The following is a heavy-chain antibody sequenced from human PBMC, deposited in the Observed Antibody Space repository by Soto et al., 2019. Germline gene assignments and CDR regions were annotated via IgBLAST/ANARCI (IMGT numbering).Heavy chain of an antibody. Sequence: QVQLLESGGGVVQSGTSLRRSCVASGFTLSSHGMHWVRQAPGKGLEWVSFIWDDGRDKYYADSVEGRFLISRDNSKNTMTLQVKTLRPEDTALYYCVKGATTTGWFDAFDLWGRGTMVTASS. CDR2: IWDDGRDK. CDR3: VKGATTTGWFDAFDL. CDR1: GFTLSSHG. V-gene: IGHV3-33*03. D-gene: IGHD6-19*01. J-gene: IGHJ3*01.